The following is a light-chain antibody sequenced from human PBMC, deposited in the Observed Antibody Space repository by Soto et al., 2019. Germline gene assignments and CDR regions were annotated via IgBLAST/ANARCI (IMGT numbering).Light chain of an antibody. CDR3: QQYNTYSSWT. V-gene: IGKV1-5*01. CDR2: DVS. Sequence: DIQMTQSPSTLSASVGDRVTITCRASQSISFYLAWYQQKSGRAPKVLLFDVSTLESGVPSRFSGSGSGTEFTLTISSLQPDDFATYYCQQYNTYSSWTFGQGTKVEIK. J-gene: IGKJ1*01. CDR1: QSISFY.